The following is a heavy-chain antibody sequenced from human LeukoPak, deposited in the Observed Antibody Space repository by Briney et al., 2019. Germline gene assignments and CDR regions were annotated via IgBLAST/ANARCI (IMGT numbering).Heavy chain of an antibody. D-gene: IGHD3-22*01. V-gene: IGHV4-4*07. J-gene: IGHJ4*02. Sequence: SETLSLTCAVSGGSISSYYWSWIRQPAGKGLEWIGRIYTSGSTNYNPSLKSRVTISVDTSKNQFSLKLSSMTAADTAVYYCARGRGYYYDSSGFFWGQGTLVTVSS. CDR2: IYTSGST. CDR1: GGSISSYY. CDR3: ARGRGYYYDSSGFF.